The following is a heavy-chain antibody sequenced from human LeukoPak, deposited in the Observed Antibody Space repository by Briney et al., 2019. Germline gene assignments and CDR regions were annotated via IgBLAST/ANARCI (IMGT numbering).Heavy chain of an antibody. D-gene: IGHD5-24*01. Sequence: KPSGTLSLTCTVSGGSISSSSYYWGWIRQSPGKGLEWIGSGYHSGTTYYNPSLESRVSIFIDTSKNQFSLKLSSVTAADTAVYYCARGSRDGYNTFDYWGQGTLVTVSS. CDR2: GYHSGTT. V-gene: IGHV4-39*01. J-gene: IGHJ4*02. CDR3: ARGSRDGYNTFDY. CDR1: GGSISSSSYY.